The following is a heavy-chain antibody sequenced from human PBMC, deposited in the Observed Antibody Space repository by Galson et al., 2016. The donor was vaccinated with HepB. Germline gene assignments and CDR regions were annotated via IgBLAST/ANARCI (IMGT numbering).Heavy chain of an antibody. J-gene: IGHJ6*03. CDR2: IYYTGST. Sequence: SETLSLTCTVSGGSVSNGTYYWSWIRQPPGKGLEWIGHIYYTGSTYYNPSLTSRITISVDTSKNQFSLKLNSVTAADTAAYYCAREERGGYFYYMDVWGKGTTVTVSS. CDR1: GGSVSNGTYY. D-gene: IGHD1-1*01. CDR3: AREERGGYFYYMDV. V-gene: IGHV4-61*01.